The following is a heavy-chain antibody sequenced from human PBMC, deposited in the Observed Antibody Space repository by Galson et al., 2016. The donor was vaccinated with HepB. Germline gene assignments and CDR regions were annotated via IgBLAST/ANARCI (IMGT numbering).Heavy chain of an antibody. V-gene: IGHV2-26*01. CDR1: GFSLSNAKMG. CDR2: IFSNDEK. Sequence: PALVKPTQTLTLTCTVSGFSLSNAKMGVSWIRQPPGKALEWLAHIFSNDEKSYTTSLKSRLTISKDTSKSQVVLTMTNMDPVETATYYCARIHQEEVYRGWYVFWFDPWGQGALVTVSS. J-gene: IGHJ5*02. CDR3: ARIHQEEVYRGWYVFWFDP. D-gene: IGHD6-19*01.